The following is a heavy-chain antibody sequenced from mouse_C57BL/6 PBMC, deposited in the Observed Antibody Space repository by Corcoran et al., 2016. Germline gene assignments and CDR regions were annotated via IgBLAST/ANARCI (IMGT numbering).Heavy chain of an antibody. CDR2: INPNNGGT. D-gene: IGHD1-1*01. CDR3: ARRASYYYGSSQSHWYFDV. V-gene: IGHV1-26*01. Sequence: EVQLQQSGPELVKPGASVKISCKASGYTFTDYYMNWVKQSHGKSLEWIGDINPNNGGTSYNQKFKGKATLTVDKSSSTAYMELRSLTSEDSAVYYCARRASYYYGSSQSHWYFDVWGTGTTVTVSS. CDR1: GYTFTDYY. J-gene: IGHJ1*03.